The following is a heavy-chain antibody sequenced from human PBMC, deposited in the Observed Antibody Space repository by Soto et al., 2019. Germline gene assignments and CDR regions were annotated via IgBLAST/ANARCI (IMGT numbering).Heavy chain of an antibody. V-gene: IGHV4-59*08. CDR2: IYYSGST. D-gene: IGHD4-17*01. J-gene: IGHJ4*02. Sequence: SETLSLTCTVSGGSISSYYWGWVRQPPGKGLEWIGYIYYSGSTNYNPSLKSRVTISVDTSKNQFSLKLSSVTAADTAVYYCARRYGPGFDYWGQGTLVTVSS. CDR3: ARRYGPGFDY. CDR1: GGSISSYY.